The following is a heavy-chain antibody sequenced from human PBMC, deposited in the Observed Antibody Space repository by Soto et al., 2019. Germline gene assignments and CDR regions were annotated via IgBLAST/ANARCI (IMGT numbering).Heavy chain of an antibody. Sequence: EVQLLESGGGLVQPGGSLRLSCAASGFTFSSYAMSWVRQAPGKGLEWVSAISGSGGSTYYADSVKGRFTISRDNSKNTLYLQMNSLRAEDTAVYYCAKDPRRYDRGIGWFDPWGQGTLVTVSS. CDR2: ISGSGGST. V-gene: IGHV3-23*01. D-gene: IGHD3-3*01. CDR3: AKDPRRYDRGIGWFDP. CDR1: GFTFSSYA. J-gene: IGHJ5*02.